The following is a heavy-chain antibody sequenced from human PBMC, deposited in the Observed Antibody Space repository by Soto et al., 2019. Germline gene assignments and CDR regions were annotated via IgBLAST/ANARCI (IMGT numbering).Heavy chain of an antibody. V-gene: IGHV3-21*05. D-gene: IGHD2-2*01. CDR2: ISSSSSYI. Sequence: GGSLRLSCAASGFTFSSYSMNWVRQAPGKGLEWVSYISSSSSYIYYADSVKGRFTISRDNAKNSLYLQMNSLRAEDTAVYYCARGVVPAAIGAFDIWGQGTMVTVSS. CDR3: ARGVVPAAIGAFDI. J-gene: IGHJ3*02. CDR1: GFTFSSYS.